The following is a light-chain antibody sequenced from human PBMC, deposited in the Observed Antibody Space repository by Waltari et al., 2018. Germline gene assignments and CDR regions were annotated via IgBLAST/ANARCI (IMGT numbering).Light chain of an antibody. CDR2: YAN. J-gene: IGKJ1*01. Sequence: DIQMSQSPSSLSASVGDRVTITCRASQGIRSYLNWYQQKPVKAPKLLIYYANSLASGVPSRFSGSGSGTEFTLTISSLQPEDFATYYCQQGNSNPRTFGQGTKVEIK. CDR1: QGIRSY. CDR3: QQGNSNPRT. V-gene: IGKV1-17*01.